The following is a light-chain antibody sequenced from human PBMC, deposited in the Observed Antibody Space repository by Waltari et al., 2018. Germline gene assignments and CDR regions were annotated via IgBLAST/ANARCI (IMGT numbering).Light chain of an antibody. CDR3: QQSYSTPYT. CDR1: QSITNY. CDR2: AAS. V-gene: IGKV1-39*01. Sequence: DIQMTQSPSSLSAFVGDRVTITCRASQSITNYLNWYQEKPGKAPKLLIYAASGLQGGVPSRFSGSGSGTDFTLTISSLQAEDFATYYYQQSYSTPYTFGQGTKLEIK. J-gene: IGKJ2*01.